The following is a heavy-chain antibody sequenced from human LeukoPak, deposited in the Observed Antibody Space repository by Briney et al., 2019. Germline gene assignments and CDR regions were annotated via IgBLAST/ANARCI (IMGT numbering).Heavy chain of an antibody. CDR1: GFTFSDYY. CDR3: ARVYGDYFDY. J-gene: IGHJ4*02. V-gene: IGHV3-11*01. Sequence: PGGSLRLSCGVSGFTFSDYYMSWIRQAPRKGLEWISYITTSHTTVYYADSVKGRFTISRDNAKKSLYLEMNSLRAEDTAVYYCARVYGDYFDYWGQGTLVTVSS. CDR2: ITTSHTTV. D-gene: IGHD4-17*01.